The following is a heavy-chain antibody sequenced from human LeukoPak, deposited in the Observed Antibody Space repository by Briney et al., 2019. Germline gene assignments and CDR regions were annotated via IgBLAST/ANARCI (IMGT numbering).Heavy chain of an antibody. CDR1: GFTFSSYA. D-gene: IGHD5-18*01. V-gene: IGHV3-23*01. Sequence: GGSLRLSCAASGFTFSSYAMSWVRQAPGKGLEWVSAISGSGGSTYYADSVKGRFTISRDNSKNTLYLQMNSLRAEDTAVYYCAKDRNRGYSYGSGACYYYGMDVWGQGTTVTVSS. CDR2: ISGSGGST. CDR3: AKDRNRGYSYGSGACYYYGMDV. J-gene: IGHJ6*02.